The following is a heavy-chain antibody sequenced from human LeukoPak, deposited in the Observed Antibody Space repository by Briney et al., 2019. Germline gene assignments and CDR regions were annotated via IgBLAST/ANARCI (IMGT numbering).Heavy chain of an antibody. Sequence: PGGSLRLSCAATGFTFSSYGMHWVRQAPGKGLEWVAVISYDGSNKYYADSVKGRFTISRDNSKNTLYLQMNSLRAEDTAVYYCASDLARDDDAFDIWGQGTMVTVSS. CDR1: GFTFSSYG. CDR3: ASDLARDDDAFDI. CDR2: ISYDGSNK. J-gene: IGHJ3*02. V-gene: IGHV3-30*03.